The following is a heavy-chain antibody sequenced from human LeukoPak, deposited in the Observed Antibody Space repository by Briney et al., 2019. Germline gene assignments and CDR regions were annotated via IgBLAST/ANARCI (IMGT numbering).Heavy chain of an antibody. J-gene: IGHJ4*02. CDR2: IKQDGSEK. CDR3: ARVGVDDYGDYEYYFDY. Sequence: GGSLRLSCAASGFTFSSYWMSWVRQAPGKGLEWVANIKQDGSEKYYVDSVKGRFTISRDNAKNSLYLQMNSLRAEETAVYYCARVGVDDYGDYEYYFDYWGQETLVTVSS. D-gene: IGHD4-17*01. V-gene: IGHV3-7*01. CDR1: GFTFSSYW.